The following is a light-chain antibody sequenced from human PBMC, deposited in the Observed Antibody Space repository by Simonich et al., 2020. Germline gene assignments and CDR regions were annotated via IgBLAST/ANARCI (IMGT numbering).Light chain of an antibody. CDR1: QGFSSA. CDR2: DAS. CDR3: QQFNSYPLT. J-gene: IGKJ4*01. V-gene: IGKV1-13*02. Sequence: AIQLTQSPSSLSASVGDRVTITCRASQGFSSALAWYQQKPGKAPKLLIYDASRLESGVPARFSGIGSGTDFTLTISSLQPEDFATYYCQQFNSYPLTFGGGTKVEIK.